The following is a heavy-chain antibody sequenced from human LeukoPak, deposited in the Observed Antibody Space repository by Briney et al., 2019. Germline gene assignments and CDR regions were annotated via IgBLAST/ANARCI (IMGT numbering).Heavy chain of an antibody. D-gene: IGHD5-18*01. Sequence: GASVKVSCKASGYTFTGYYMHWVRQATGQGREWMGWINPNSGGTNYAQKFQGRVTMTRDTSISTAYMELSRLRSDDTAVYYCSRNSEQLWLGDDYYYMDVWGKGTTVTISS. CDR1: GYTFTGYY. CDR2: INPNSGGT. V-gene: IGHV1-2*02. CDR3: SRNSEQLWLGDDYYYMDV. J-gene: IGHJ6*03.